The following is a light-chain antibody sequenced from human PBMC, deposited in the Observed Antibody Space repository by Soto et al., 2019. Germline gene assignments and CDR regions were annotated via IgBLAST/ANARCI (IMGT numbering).Light chain of an antibody. CDR1: QDISNY. V-gene: IGKV1-33*01. CDR2: DAS. J-gene: IGKJ2*01. Sequence: DIQMPQAPSSLSASVGDRVTITCQARQDISNYLNWYQQKPGKAPKLLIYDASNLETGVPSRFSGSGSGTDFTFTISSLQPEAIATYYCQQYDNLPFTFGQGTKLEIK. CDR3: QQYDNLPFT.